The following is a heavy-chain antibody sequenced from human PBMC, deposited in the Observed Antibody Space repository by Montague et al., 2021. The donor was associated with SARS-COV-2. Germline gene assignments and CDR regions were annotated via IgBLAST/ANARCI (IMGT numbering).Heavy chain of an antibody. CDR2: ASYSGST. Sequence: SETLSLTCTVSDGYFSSGVYEWCGWIRQPPGKGLQWIGSASYSGSTTYNTPLTNRVTVSVDTSGSQFYLMLHSVNATDTAVYYCAGHTRSGVIGNYFDPWGQGTLVTVSS. J-gene: IGHJ4*02. V-gene: IGHV4-39*01. CDR3: AGHTRSGVIGNYFDP. D-gene: IGHD2-21*01. CDR1: DGYFSSGVYE.